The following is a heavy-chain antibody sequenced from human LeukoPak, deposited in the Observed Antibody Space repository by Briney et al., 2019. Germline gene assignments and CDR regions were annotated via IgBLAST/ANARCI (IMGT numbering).Heavy chain of an antibody. Sequence: PSETLSLTCTVSGGSISSSSYYWGWIRQPPGKGLEWIGSIYYSGSTYYNPSLKSRVTISVDSSKNQFSLKLSSVTAADTAVYYCASSYYDSSGYYYVYYFDYWGQGTLVTVSS. CDR3: ASSYYDSSGYYYVYYFDY. V-gene: IGHV4-39*01. CDR1: GGSISSSSYY. CDR2: IYYSGST. D-gene: IGHD3-22*01. J-gene: IGHJ4*02.